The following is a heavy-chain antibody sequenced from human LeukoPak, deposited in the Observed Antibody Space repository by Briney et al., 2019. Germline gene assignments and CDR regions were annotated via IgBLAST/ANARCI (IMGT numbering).Heavy chain of an antibody. CDR3: ANVSGVVVAARF. V-gene: IGHV3-23*01. J-gene: IGHJ6*04. CDR2: ISSSGGST. D-gene: IGHD2-15*01. Sequence: GGSLRLSCTASGFSFSGYGMSWVRPAPGNGLEWVSSISSSGGSTYYADYVMDRFTISRDTSQNTLYLQMNSRSPEDTAVYYCANVSGVVVAARFWGKGTTVSISS. CDR1: GFSFSGYG.